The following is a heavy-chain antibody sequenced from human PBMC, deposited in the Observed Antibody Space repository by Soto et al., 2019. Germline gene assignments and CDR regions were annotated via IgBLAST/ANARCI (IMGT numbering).Heavy chain of an antibody. D-gene: IGHD2-2*01. V-gene: IGHV4-39*01. CDR1: GGSISSSSYY. CDR3: ARHVRYGISSSCTLSYFDP. J-gene: IGHJ5*02. CDR2: MYYSGST. Sequence: QLQLQESGPGLVKASETLSLTCTVSGGSISSSSYYWGWIRQPPGKGLEWIGSMYYSGSTYYNPSLKSRVTLSVGTSKHQFSLKLSSVTAADTAVYYCARHVRYGISSSCTLSYFDPWGQGTLVSVSS.